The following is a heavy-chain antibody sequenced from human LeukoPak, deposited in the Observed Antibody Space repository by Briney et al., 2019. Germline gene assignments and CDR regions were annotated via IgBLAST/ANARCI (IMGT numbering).Heavy chain of an antibody. CDR2: ISYDGSNK. J-gene: IGHJ6*02. V-gene: IGHV3-30*04. CDR3: ARDLGVDGDLYGMDV. CDR1: GFTFSSYA. Sequence: SGGSLRLSCAASGFTFSSYAMHWVRQAPGKGLEWVAVISYDGSNKYYADSVKGRFTISRDNSKNTLYLQMNSLRAEDTAVYYCARDLGVDGDLYGMDVWGQGTTVTVSS. D-gene: IGHD4-17*01.